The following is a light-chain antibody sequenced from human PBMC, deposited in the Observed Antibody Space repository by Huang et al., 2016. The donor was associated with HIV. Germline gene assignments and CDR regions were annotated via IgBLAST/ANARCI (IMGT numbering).Light chain of an antibody. CDR2: WAS. V-gene: IGKV4-1*01. J-gene: IGKJ4*01. Sequence: DIVMTQSPDSLAVPLGEWATISCKSSQSVLSSSNNKNYLAWYQQRPGQPPKLLIYWASTRESGLPDRFTGSGSGTDFTLTIGNLQAEDVAVYYCQQYYSAPLTFGGGTSVEIK. CDR3: QQYYSAPLT. CDR1: QSVLSSSNNKNY.